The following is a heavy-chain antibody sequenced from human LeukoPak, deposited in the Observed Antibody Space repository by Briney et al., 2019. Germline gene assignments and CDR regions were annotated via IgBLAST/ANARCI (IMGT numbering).Heavy chain of an antibody. CDR2: MSAYKGNT. D-gene: IGHD2-2*01. CDR3: ARDPTDIVVVPPVNDAFDI. CDR1: GYTFTNYG. J-gene: IGHJ3*02. V-gene: IGHV1-18*01. Sequence: ASVKVSCKTSGYTFTNYGISWVRQAPGQGLEWMGWMSAYKGNTNYAQKLQGRVTMTRDTSTSTAYMELRSLRSDDTAVYYCARDPTDIVVVPPVNDAFDIWGQGTMVTVSS.